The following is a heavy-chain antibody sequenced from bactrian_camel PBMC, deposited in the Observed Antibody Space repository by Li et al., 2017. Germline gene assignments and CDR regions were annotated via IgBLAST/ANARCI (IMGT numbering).Heavy chain of an antibody. CDR3: AVDSSFVTCD. D-gene: IGHD7*01. Sequence: SGGGSVQAGGSLRLTCAATTYTGVSCMGWFRQAPGKEREGVLFMDISSDGTTYYSDSVKGRFTISQGTAKTTVYLQMDNLKPEDTAVYYCAVDSSFVTCDGAQGTQVTVS. CDR2: MDISSDGTT. CDR1: TYTGVSC. V-gene: IGHV3S63*01. J-gene: IGHJ4*01.